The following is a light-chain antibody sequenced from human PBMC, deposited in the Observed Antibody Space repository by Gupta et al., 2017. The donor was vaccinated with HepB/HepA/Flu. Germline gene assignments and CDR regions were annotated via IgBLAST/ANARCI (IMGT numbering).Light chain of an antibody. Sequence: EIVFTQSPGTLSLSPGERATLSCRASQSVSSSYLAWYQQKPGQAPRLLIYGASSGSGTDFTLTISRLEPEDFAVYYCQQYGSLITFGQGTRLEIK. CDR1: QSVSSSY. J-gene: IGKJ5*01. CDR3: QQYGSLIT. V-gene: IGKV3-20*01. CDR2: GAS.